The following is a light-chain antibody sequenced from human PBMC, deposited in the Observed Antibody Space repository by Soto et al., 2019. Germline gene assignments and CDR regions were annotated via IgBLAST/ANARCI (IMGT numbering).Light chain of an antibody. Sequence: QSALTQPRSVSGSPGQSVTVSCTGTSSDVGRFNYVTWYQQHPGKAPKLIISDVNKRPSGVSDRFSGSKSGNTASLTISGLQAEDEADYYCCSFAGRIVVFGTGTKLTVL. CDR2: DVN. CDR3: CSFAGRIVV. CDR1: SSDVGRFNY. V-gene: IGLV2-11*01. J-gene: IGLJ1*01.